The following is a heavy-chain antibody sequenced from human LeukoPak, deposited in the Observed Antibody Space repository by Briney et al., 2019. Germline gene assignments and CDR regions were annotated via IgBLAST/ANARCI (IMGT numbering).Heavy chain of an antibody. V-gene: IGHV3-33*01. Sequence: AGGSLRLSCAASGFTFSSYGMHWVRQAPGKGLEWVAVIWYDGSNKYYADSVKGRFTISRDNSKNTLYLQMNSLRAEDTAVYYCARDALRYFDWLPAYYFDYWGQGTLVTVSS. CDR1: GFTFSSYG. CDR3: ARDALRYFDWLPAYYFDY. D-gene: IGHD3-9*01. J-gene: IGHJ4*02. CDR2: IWYDGSNK.